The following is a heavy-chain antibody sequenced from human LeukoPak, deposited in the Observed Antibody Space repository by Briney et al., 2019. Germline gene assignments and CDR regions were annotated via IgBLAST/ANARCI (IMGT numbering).Heavy chain of an antibody. D-gene: IGHD3-10*01. J-gene: IGHJ4*02. CDR2: ISYSGST. CDR1: GGSINGYY. V-gene: IGHV4-59*01. Sequence: SETLSLTCAVSGGSINGYYWSWIRQSPGKGLAWIGYISYSGSTNYNPSFKSRVTISVDISKNEFSLKLRSVTAADTAVYYCARSRGSGSYFESWGQGTLVTVSS. CDR3: ARSRGSGSYFES.